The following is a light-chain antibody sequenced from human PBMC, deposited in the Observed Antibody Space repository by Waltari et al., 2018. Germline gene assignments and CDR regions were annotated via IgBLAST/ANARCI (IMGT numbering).Light chain of an antibody. Sequence: EIVLTQSPATLSLSPGQRATLSCRASQSVSSYLAWYQPKPGQAPSLLIYDASNRATGIPARFSASGSGTDFTLTLSSLEPEDFAVYYCQQRSSWPYTFGQGTKLEIK. J-gene: IGKJ2*01. CDR3: QQRSSWPYT. V-gene: IGKV3-11*01. CDR2: DAS. CDR1: QSVSSY.